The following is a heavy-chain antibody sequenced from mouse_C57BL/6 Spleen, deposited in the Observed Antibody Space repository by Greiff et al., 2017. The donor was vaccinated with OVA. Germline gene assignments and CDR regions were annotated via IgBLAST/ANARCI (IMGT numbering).Heavy chain of an antibody. D-gene: IGHD1-1*01. V-gene: IGHV5-16*01. CDR3: ARDGYYYGSSYYWYFDV. CDR2: INYDGSST. CDR1: GFTFSDYY. J-gene: IGHJ1*03. Sequence: DVKLVESEGGLVQPGSSMKLSCTASGFTFSDYYMAWVRQVPEKGLEWVANINYDGSSTYYLDSLKSRFIISRDNAKNILYLQMSSLKSEDTATYYCARDGYYYGSSYYWYFDVWGTGTTVTVSS.